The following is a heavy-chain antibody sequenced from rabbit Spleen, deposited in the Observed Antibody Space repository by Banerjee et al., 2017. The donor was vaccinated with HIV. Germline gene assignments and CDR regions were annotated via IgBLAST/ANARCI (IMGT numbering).Heavy chain of an antibody. J-gene: IGHJ6*01. D-gene: IGHD1-1*01. CDR2: INTNTGSA. CDR1: GFSFSSGYY. CDR3: ARDTSSSFSSYGMDL. Sequence: QEQLEESGGDLVQPEGSLTLTCTASGFSFSSGYYMCWVRQAPGKGLEVIACINTNTGSAYYASWVNGRFTITRSTSLNTVDLKMTSLTAADTATYFCARDTSSSFSSYGMDLWGPGTLVTVS. V-gene: IGHV1S43*01.